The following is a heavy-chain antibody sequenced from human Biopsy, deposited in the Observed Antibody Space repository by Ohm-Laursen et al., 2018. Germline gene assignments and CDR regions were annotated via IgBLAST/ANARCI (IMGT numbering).Heavy chain of an antibody. D-gene: IGHD3-3*01. Sequence: SSVKVSCKSSGGTFSNYAISWVRQAPGEGLEWMGGIIAVSGLVNYAPKFQGRVSITADKSTTTAYMELSSLKSEDTAVYYCATPFQYYDSWGGYPPFDHWGQGTLVTVSS. J-gene: IGHJ4*02. CDR1: GGTFSNYA. CDR2: IIAVSGLV. CDR3: ATPFQYYDSWGGYPPFDH. V-gene: IGHV1-69*17.